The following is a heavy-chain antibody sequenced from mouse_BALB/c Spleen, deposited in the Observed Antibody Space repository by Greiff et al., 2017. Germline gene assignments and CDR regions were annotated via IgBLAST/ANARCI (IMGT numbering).Heavy chain of an antibody. CDR2: INPSSGYT. D-gene: IGHD1-1*01. CDR3: APHYYGSSLYFDY. CDR1: GYTFTSYT. V-gene: IGHV1-4*02. Sequence: QVQLKESAAELARPGASVKMSCKASGYTFTSYTMHWVKQRPGQGLEWIGYINPSSGYTEYNQKFKDKTTLTADKSSSTAYMQLSSLTSEDSAVYYCAPHYYGSSLYFDYWGQGTTLTVSS. J-gene: IGHJ2*01.